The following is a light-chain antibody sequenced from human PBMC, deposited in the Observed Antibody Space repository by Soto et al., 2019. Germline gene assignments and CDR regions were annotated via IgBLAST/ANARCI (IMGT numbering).Light chain of an antibody. CDR1: QNIHNH. CDR2: DAI. CDR3: QQYGAWPLT. J-gene: IGKJ4*01. V-gene: IGKV3D-15*03. Sequence: DKLMSQSPATLSVSPGERVTLSCRASQNIHNHMSWFLQKPGQTPRLLIYDAIIRAPDVPARFSGSWSGTEFTLTITIFQSEDVALYYCQQYGAWPLTFGGGTKVEIK.